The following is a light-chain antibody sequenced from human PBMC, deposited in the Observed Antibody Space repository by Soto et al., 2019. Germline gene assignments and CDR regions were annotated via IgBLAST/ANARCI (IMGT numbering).Light chain of an antibody. CDR3: QQYNNWPYT. Sequence: EIVMTQSPATLSVSPGERATLSCRASQSVSRNLAWYQQKSGQAPRLLIYGASSTATGVPDRFSGSGSGTEFTLTISSLQSEDFAVYYCQQYNNWPYTFGQGTKLEIK. CDR2: GAS. J-gene: IGKJ2*01. CDR1: QSVSRN. V-gene: IGKV3D-15*01.